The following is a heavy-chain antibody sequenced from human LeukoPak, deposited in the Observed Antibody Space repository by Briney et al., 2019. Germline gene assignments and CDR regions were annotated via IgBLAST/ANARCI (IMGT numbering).Heavy chain of an antibody. V-gene: IGHV3-23*01. CDR3: AKDWFGENYYYYGMDV. Sequence: PGGSLRLSCAASGFTFSSYVMSWVRQAPGKGLEWVSAISGSGGSTYYADSVKGRFTISRDNSKNTLYLQMNSLRAEDTAVYYCAKDWFGENYYYYGMDVWGQGTTVTVSS. J-gene: IGHJ6*02. D-gene: IGHD3-10*01. CDR1: GFTFSSYV. CDR2: ISGSGGST.